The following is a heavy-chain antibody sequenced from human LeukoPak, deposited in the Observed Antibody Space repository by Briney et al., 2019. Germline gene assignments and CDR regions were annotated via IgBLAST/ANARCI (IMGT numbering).Heavy chain of an antibody. CDR2: IIPIFGTA. CDR1: GGTFSSYA. Sequence: SVKVSCKASGGTFSSYAISLVRQAPGQGLEWMGRIIPIFGTANYAQKFQGRVTITTDESTSTAYMELSSLRSEDTAVYYCARMSVAGTKVAFDIWGQGTMVTVSS. CDR3: ARMSVAGTKVAFDI. D-gene: IGHD6-19*01. J-gene: IGHJ3*02. V-gene: IGHV1-69*05.